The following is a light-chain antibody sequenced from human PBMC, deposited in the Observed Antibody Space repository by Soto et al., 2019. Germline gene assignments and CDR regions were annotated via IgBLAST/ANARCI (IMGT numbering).Light chain of an antibody. CDR2: GTS. CDR3: QQYGRSIT. CDR1: QSLVYSDGNTY. V-gene: IGKV3-20*01. Sequence: VMTQSPLSLPVTLRQPASISCRSSQSLVYSDGNTYLAWYQQKPGQAPRLLIYGTSSRATGIPDRFSGSGSGTDFTLTISRLEPEDFAVFYCQQYGRSITFGQGTRLEIK. J-gene: IGKJ5*01.